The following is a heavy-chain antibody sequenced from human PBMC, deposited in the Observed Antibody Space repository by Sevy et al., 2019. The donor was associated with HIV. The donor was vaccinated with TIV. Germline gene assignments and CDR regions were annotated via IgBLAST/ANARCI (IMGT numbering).Heavy chain of an antibody. J-gene: IGHJ4*02. Sequence: GGSLRLSCAVSGFTVSNNFMSWVRQAPGKGLEWVSVIWLTGTTYYADSVKGRFTISRDNSKNTVYLDMSSLRAADTAVYYCARGKHVSDYYGSFDYWGQGTLVTVSS. CDR1: GFTVSNNF. V-gene: IGHV3-53*01. CDR2: IWLTGTT. CDR3: ARGKHVSDYYGSFDY. D-gene: IGHD3-3*01.